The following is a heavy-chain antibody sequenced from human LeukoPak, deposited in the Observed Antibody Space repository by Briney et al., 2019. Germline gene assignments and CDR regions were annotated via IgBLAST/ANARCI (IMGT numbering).Heavy chain of an antibody. CDR2: IIPILGIA. J-gene: IGHJ5*02. Sequence: ASVKVSCKASGGTFSSYAISWVRQAPGQGLEWMGRIIPILGIANYAQKFQGRVTITADKSTSTAYMELSSLRSDDTAVYYCARDGSGSSFDPWGQGTLVTVSS. CDR1: GGTFSSYA. CDR3: ARDGSGSSFDP. D-gene: IGHD3-10*01. V-gene: IGHV1-69*04.